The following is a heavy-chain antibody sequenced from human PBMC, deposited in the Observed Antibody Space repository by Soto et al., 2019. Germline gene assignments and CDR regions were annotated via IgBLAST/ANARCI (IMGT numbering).Heavy chain of an antibody. CDR1: RDSFSTYW. CDR2: IYPGDSDT. D-gene: IGHD2-21*01. Sequence: EVQLVQSGAEVKKAGESLRISCQGSRDSFSTYWIGWVRQMPGKGLEWMGIIYPGDSDTRYSPSFQGQVTIPVDKSISTAYLEWSSLKASDTAMYYCTRTPPADHGGNSFEVDYFEYWGRGTQVTVSS. V-gene: IGHV5-51*01. CDR3: TRTPPADHGGNSFEVDYFEY. J-gene: IGHJ4*02.